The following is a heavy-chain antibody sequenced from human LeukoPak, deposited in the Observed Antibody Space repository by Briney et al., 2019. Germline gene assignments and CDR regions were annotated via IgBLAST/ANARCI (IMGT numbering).Heavy chain of an antibody. CDR3: ARGGGGSSWSYYYYGMDV. CDR1: GFTFTTYE. CDR2: ISSIGNTI. D-gene: IGHD6-13*01. J-gene: IGHJ6*04. V-gene: IGHV3-48*03. Sequence: GRSLRLSCAHPGFTFTTYEMNWVRQHPRKRLECLPYISSIGNTIYYADSVKGRFSISRDNAKNSLYLKMNSLRAEDTAVYYCARGGGGSSWSYYYYGMDVWGKGTTVTVSS.